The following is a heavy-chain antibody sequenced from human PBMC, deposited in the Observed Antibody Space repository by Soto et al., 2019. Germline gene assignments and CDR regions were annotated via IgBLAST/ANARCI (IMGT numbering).Heavy chain of an antibody. D-gene: IGHD3-22*01. Sequence: SETLSLTCTVSGGSISSYYWSWIRQPPGKGLEWIGYIYYSGSTNYNPSPKSRVTISVDTSKNQFSLKLSSVTAADTAVYYCARGLEWDSSGSYYFDYWGQGTLVTVS. CDR1: GGSISSYY. CDR2: IYYSGST. J-gene: IGHJ4*02. CDR3: ARGLEWDSSGSYYFDY. V-gene: IGHV4-59*01.